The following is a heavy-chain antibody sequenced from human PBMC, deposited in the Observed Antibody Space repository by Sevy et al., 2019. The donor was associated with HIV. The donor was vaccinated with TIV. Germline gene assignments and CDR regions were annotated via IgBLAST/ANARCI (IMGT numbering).Heavy chain of an antibody. Sequence: SETLSLTCTVSGGSISSYYWSWIRQPPGKGLEWMGYIYYSGSTNYNPSLKSRVTISVDTSKNQFSLKLSSVTAADTAVYYCARLASCSGGSCYAGGAFDIWGQGTMVTVSS. D-gene: IGHD2-15*01. CDR1: GGSISSYY. V-gene: IGHV4-59*01. J-gene: IGHJ3*02. CDR3: ARLASCSGGSCYAGGAFDI. CDR2: IYYSGST.